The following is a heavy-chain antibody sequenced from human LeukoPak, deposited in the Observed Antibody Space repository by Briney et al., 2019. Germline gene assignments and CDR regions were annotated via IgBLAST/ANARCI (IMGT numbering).Heavy chain of an antibody. Sequence: ASVKVSCKASGYTFTGYYMHWVRQAPGQGLEWMGWINPNSGGTNYAQKFQGRVTMTRDTSISTAYMELSSLISDDTAVYYCARDVEYYNYYYMDVWGKGTTVTISS. V-gene: IGHV1-2*02. CDR1: GYTFTGYY. J-gene: IGHJ6*03. D-gene: IGHD2/OR15-2a*01. CDR2: INPNSGGT. CDR3: ARDVEYYNYYYMDV.